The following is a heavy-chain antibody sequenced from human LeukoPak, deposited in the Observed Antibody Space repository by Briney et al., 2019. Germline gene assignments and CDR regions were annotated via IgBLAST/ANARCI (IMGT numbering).Heavy chain of an antibody. V-gene: IGHV3-30-3*01. Sequence: GRSLRLSCAASGFTFSSYAMHWVRQAPGKGLEWVAVISYDGSNKYYADSVKGRFTISRDNSKNTLYLQMNSLRAEDTAVYYCAPLSDGWYVHYFDYWGQGTLVTVSS. CDR3: APLSDGWYVHYFDY. D-gene: IGHD6-19*01. CDR1: GFTFSSYA. J-gene: IGHJ4*02. CDR2: ISYDGSNK.